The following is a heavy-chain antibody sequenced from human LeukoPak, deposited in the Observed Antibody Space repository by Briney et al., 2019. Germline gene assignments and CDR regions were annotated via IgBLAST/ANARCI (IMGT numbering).Heavy chain of an antibody. Sequence: GGSLRLSCAASGFTFSSYAMSWVRQAPGKGLEWVSAISGSGGSTYYADSVKGRFTISRDNAKNSLYLQMNSLRAEDTAVYYCARERTGDNDYWGQGTLVTVSS. CDR2: ISGSGGST. CDR3: ARERTGDNDY. J-gene: IGHJ4*02. D-gene: IGHD7-27*01. V-gene: IGHV3-23*01. CDR1: GFTFSSYA.